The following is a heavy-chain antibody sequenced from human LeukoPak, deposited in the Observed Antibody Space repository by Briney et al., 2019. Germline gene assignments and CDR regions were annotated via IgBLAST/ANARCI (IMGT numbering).Heavy chain of an antibody. CDR3: AREGSSYAPSEPFYFDY. V-gene: IGHV3-48*03. D-gene: IGHD3-10*01. Sequence: GGSLRLSCTDSGFTFSSHDMNWVRQAPGKGLEWVSYISSGGYTTRYADSVKGRFTISRDNAKNSLYLQMNSLRAEDTAVYYCAREGSSYAPSEPFYFDYWGQGTLVTVSS. CDR1: GFTFSSHD. J-gene: IGHJ4*02. CDR2: ISSGGYTT.